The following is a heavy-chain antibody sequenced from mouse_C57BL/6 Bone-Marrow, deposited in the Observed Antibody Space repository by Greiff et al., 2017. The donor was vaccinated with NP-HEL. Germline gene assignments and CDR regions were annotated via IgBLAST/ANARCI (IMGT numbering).Heavy chain of an antibody. CDR3: ARERIYSGSSFAY. CDR2: ISDGGSYT. J-gene: IGHJ3*01. D-gene: IGHD1-1*01. Sequence: EVKVEESGGGLVKPGGSLKLSCAASGFTFSSYAMSWVRQTPEKRLEWVATISDGGSYTYYPDNVKGRFTISRDNAKNNLYLQMSHLKSEDTAMYYCARERIYSGSSFAYWGQGTLVTVSA. CDR1: GFTFSSYA. V-gene: IGHV5-4*01.